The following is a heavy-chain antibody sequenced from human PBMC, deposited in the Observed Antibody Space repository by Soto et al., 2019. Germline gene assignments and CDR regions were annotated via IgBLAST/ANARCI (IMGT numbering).Heavy chain of an antibody. CDR1: GFTFSDYY. CDR2: ISSSGSTI. J-gene: IGHJ4*02. D-gene: IGHD5-12*01. Sequence: QVQLVESGGGLVKPGGSLRLSCAASGFTFSDYYMSRFRQAPGKVLEWVSYISSSGSTIYYADAVKGRFTISRDNVKNSLDLQMNSLRADDTAVYYCARMAPPIDYWGQGTLVTVSS. V-gene: IGHV3-11*01. CDR3: ARMAPPIDY.